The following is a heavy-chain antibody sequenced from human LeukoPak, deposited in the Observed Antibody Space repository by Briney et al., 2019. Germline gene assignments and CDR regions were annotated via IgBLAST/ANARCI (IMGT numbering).Heavy chain of an antibody. CDR1: GFTFSNYA. CDR2: ISYDGTNK. V-gene: IGHV3-30*18. J-gene: IGHJ6*02. D-gene: IGHD2/OR15-2a*01. CDR3: AKESTTYYYYGMHV. Sequence: GGSLRLSCAASGFTFSNYAMHWVRQAPGKGLEWVAVISYDGTNKYYPDSAKGRFTISRDNSYNTLYLQVDSLTAEDTAVYYCAKESTTYYYYGMHVWGQGTTVTVSS.